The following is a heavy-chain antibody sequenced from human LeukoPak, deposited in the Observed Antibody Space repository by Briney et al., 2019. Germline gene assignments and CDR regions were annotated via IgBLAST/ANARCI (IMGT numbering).Heavy chain of an antibody. J-gene: IGHJ6*03. D-gene: IGHD2-2*02. V-gene: IGHV1-69*01. CDR1: GGTFSSYA. Sequence: SVKVSCKASGGTFSSYAISWVRQAPGQGLEWMGGIIPIFGTANYAQKFQGRVTITADESTSTAYMELSSLRSEDTAVYYCATLPGGYCSSTSCYSGDDYYYYYMDVWGKGTTVTVSS. CDR2: IIPIFGTA. CDR3: ATLPGGYCSSTSCYSGDDYYYYYMDV.